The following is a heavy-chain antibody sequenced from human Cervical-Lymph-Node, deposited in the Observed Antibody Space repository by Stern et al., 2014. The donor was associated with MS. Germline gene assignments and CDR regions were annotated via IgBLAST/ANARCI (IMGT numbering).Heavy chain of an antibody. CDR3: ARESSRNTDIDY. Sequence: DQLVQSGGGLVQPGGSLRLSCAASGFSFGSYTMNWVRLAPGKGLAWVASITSSSTYIYYGDSVKGRFTISRDNAENSLYLQMNSLRAEDTAIYYCARESSRNTDIDYGGQGTLGTVSS. V-gene: IGHV3-21*06. D-gene: IGHD4-11*01. J-gene: IGHJ4*02. CDR1: GFSFGSYT. CDR2: ITSSSTYI.